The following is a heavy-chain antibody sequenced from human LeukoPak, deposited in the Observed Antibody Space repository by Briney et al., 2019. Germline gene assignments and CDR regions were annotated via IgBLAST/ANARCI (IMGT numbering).Heavy chain of an antibody. CDR2: IRYDGSNK. V-gene: IGHV3-30*02. J-gene: IGHJ3*02. Sequence: GGSLRLSCAASGFTFSSYGMHWVRQAPGKGLEWVAFIRYDGSNKYYADSVKGRFTISRDNSKNTLYLQMNSLRAEDTAVYYCARETGITGANDASDIWGQGTMVTVPS. D-gene: IGHD1-7*01. CDR3: ARETGITGANDASDI. CDR1: GFTFSSYG.